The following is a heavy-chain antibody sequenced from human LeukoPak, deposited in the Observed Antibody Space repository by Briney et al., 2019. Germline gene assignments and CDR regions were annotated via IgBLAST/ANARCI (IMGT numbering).Heavy chain of an antibody. V-gene: IGHV4-39*01. J-gene: IGHJ4*02. CDR2: IYYSGST. D-gene: IGHD3-3*01. CDR1: GGSISSSSYY. CDR3: ARLSFGDVDY. Sequence: SETLSLTCTVSGGSISSSSYYWGWIRQPPGKGLEWIGSIYYSGSTCYNPSLKSRATISVDTSKNQFSLKLSSVTAADTAVYYCARLSFGDVDYWGQGTLVTVSS.